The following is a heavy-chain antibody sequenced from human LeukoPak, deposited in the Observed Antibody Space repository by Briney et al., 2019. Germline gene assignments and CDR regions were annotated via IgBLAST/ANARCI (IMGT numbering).Heavy chain of an antibody. CDR3: AKVPGDYGLFDY. J-gene: IGHJ4*02. V-gene: IGHV3-23*01. D-gene: IGHD4-17*01. CDR2: ISGSGGST. CDR1: GFTFSSYA. Sequence: GGSLRLSCAASGFTFSSYAMHWVRQAPGKGLEWVSAISGSGGSTYYADSVKGRFTISRDNSKNTLYLQMNSLRAEDTAVYYCAKVPGDYGLFDYWGQGTLVTVSS.